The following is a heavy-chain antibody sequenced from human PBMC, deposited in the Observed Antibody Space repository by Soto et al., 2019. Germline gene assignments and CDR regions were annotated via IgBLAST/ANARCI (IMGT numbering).Heavy chain of an antibody. CDR3: ATGGPDIEVPLGRYYYGLDV. V-gene: IGHV4-31*03. Sequence: PSETLSLTCTVSGASISSGGYYWNWVRQHPGKGLEWIGYIYYNGSTYYTPSLQSRISISRDTSKNQFSLNLSSVTAADTAVYLCATGGPDIEVPLGRYYYGLDVWGQGTTVTVSS. CDR1: GASISSGGYY. D-gene: IGHD2-2*01. J-gene: IGHJ6*02. CDR2: IYYNGST.